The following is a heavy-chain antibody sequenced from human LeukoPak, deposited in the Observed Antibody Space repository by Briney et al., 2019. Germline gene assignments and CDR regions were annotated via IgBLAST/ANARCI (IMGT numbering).Heavy chain of an antibody. V-gene: IGHV1-46*01. CDR2: INPSGGST. CDR3: AREQSGDCGGDCYSYYYCGMDV. Sequence: GASVKVSCKASGYTFTSYYTHWVRQAPAQGLEWMGIINPSGGSTSYAQKFQGRVTMTRDTSTSTVYMELSSLRSEDTAVYYCAREQSGDCGGDCYSYYYCGMDVWGQGTTVTVSS. J-gene: IGHJ6*02. CDR1: GYTFTSYY. D-gene: IGHD2-21*02.